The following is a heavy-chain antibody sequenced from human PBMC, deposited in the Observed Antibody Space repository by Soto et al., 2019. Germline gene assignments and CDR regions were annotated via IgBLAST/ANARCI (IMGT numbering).Heavy chain of an antibody. Sequence: PGGSLRLSCAASGFTVSSNYMSWVRQAPGKGLEWVSVIYSGGSTYYADSVKGRFTISRDNSKSTLYLQMNRLRAEDTAVYYCARAGIAAALDYWGQGTLVTVSS. V-gene: IGHV3-53*01. CDR3: ARAGIAAALDY. CDR2: IYSGGST. J-gene: IGHJ4*02. D-gene: IGHD6-13*01. CDR1: GFTVSSNY.